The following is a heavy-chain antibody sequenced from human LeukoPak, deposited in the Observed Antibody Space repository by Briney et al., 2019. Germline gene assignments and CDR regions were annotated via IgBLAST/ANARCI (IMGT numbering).Heavy chain of an antibody. J-gene: IGHJ5*02. CDR3: AREYYYDSSASGPFDP. Sequence: ASVKVSCKASGYTFTGYYMHWVRQAPGQGLEWMGWINPNSGGTNYAQKFQGRVTMTRDTSISTAYMELSSLRSEDTAVYYCAREYYYDSSASGPFDPWGQGTLVTVSP. V-gene: IGHV1-2*02. CDR2: INPNSGGT. CDR1: GYTFTGYY. D-gene: IGHD3-22*01.